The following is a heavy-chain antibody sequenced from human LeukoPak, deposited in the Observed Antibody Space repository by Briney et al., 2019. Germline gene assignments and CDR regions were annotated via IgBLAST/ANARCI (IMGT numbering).Heavy chain of an antibody. V-gene: IGHV3-7*01. Sequence: GGSLRLSCAASGFTFSDYWTRWVRQPPGKGLEWVATIKPGGSEKFYVDSVKGRFTISRDNAENSLSLQMNGLRAGDTAMYFCARDDLNYWGQGTLVTVSS. CDR1: GFTFSDYW. J-gene: IGHJ4*02. CDR3: ARDDLNY. CDR2: IKPGGSEK.